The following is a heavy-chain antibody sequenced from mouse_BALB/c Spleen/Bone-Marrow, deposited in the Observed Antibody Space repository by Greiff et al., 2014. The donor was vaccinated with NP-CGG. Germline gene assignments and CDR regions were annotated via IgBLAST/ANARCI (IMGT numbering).Heavy chain of an antibody. CDR2: ISSGGHYT. J-gene: IGHJ2*01. D-gene: IGHD2-4*01. V-gene: IGHV5-6-4*01. CDR3: SKDGGYDCSYYFDY. CDR1: GFTFSSYS. Sequence: EVQLVESGGGLVKPGGSLKLSCAASGFTFSSYSMSWVRQTPEKRLEWVATISSGGHYTYYPDSVKGRFTISRDNAKNTLYLQMSSLKTEDTAMYYCSKDGGYDCSYYFDYWGQSTTLTVSS.